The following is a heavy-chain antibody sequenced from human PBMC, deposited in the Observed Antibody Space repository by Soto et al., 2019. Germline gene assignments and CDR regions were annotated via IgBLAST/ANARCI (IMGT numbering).Heavy chain of an antibody. V-gene: IGHV2-5*02. J-gene: IGHJ3*02. CDR2: IYWDDDK. CDR1: GFSLSTSGVG. CDR3: APRPANIAIWGSYRPHDAFDI. D-gene: IGHD3-16*02. Sequence: SGPTLVNPTQTLTLTCTFSGFSLSTSGVGVGWIRQPPGRALEWLALIYWDDDKRYSPSLKSRLTITKDTSKTQVVLTMTNMDPVDTPTYYCAPRPANIAIWGSYRPHDAFDIWGQGTMVTVSS.